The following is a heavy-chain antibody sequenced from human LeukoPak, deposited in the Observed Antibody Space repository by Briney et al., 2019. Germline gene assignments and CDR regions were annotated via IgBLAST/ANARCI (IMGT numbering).Heavy chain of an antibody. V-gene: IGHV4-4*07. CDR2: TYTSGST. CDR1: SGSISSYY. Sequence: SETLSLTCTVYSGSISSYYWRWIPQPAGKGLEWIRRTYTSGSTNYNPSLKSRVTMSVDTSKNQFSLKLSSVTAADAAVYYYARVVGNYVWGSYRPEGCFDSWGQGTLVTVSS. J-gene: IGHJ4*02. D-gene: IGHD3-16*02. CDR3: ARVVGNYVWGSYRPEGCFDS.